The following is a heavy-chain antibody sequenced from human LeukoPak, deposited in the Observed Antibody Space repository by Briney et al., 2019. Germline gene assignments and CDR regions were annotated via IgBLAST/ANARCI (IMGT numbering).Heavy chain of an antibody. CDR3: VIYGVVPGRWFDP. D-gene: IGHD2-2*01. Sequence: PSETLSLTCTVSGGSISSSSYYWGWIRQPPGKGLEWIGSIYYSGSTYYNPSLKSRVTISVDTSKNQFSLKLSSVTAADTAVYYWVIYGVVPGRWFDPWGQGNLVHVSS. V-gene: IGHV4-39*01. J-gene: IGHJ5*02. CDR1: GGSISSSSYY. CDR2: IYYSGST.